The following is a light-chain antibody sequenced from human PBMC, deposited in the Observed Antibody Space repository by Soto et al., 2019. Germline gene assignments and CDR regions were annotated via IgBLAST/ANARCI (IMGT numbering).Light chain of an antibody. V-gene: IGKV1-5*03. CDR1: QSISSW. CDR2: KAS. Sequence: DIQMTQSPSTLSASVGDRVTITCLASQSISSWLAWYQQKPGKAPKLLIYKASTLQSGVPSRFSGSGSGTEFTLTISSLQPDDFATYYCQQYNTYSTWTFGQGTKVDI. CDR3: QQYNTYSTWT. J-gene: IGKJ1*01.